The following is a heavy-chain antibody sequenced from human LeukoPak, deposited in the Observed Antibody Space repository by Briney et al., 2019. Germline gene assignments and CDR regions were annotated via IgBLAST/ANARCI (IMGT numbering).Heavy chain of an antibody. D-gene: IGHD2-21*02. J-gene: IGHJ5*02. V-gene: IGHV3-74*01. CDR1: GFTFSSYW. CDR3: TRSGDWHEFDH. CDR2: INSDGSST. Sequence: GGSLRLSCEASGFTFSSYWMHWVRQVPGKGLVWVSRINSDGSSTSYADSVKGRFTISRDNAKNTLYLQMNSLRAEDTAVYYCTRSGDWHEFDHWGQGTLVTVSS.